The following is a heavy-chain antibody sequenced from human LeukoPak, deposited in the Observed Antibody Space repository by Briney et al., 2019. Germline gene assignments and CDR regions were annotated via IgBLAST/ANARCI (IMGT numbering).Heavy chain of an antibody. CDR2: ISDSGNT. CDR1: GFTLSSYA. V-gene: IGHV3-23*01. J-gene: IGHJ4*02. CDR3: AKAPVTTCRGAYCYPFDY. D-gene: IGHD2-21*01. Sequence: GGSLRLPCAASGFTLSSYAMSWVRQAPGKGLEWVSAISDSGNTYHADSVKGQFTISRDSSKNTLFLQMNGLRPEDAAVYYCAKAPVTTCRGAYCYPFDYWGQGTLVTVSS.